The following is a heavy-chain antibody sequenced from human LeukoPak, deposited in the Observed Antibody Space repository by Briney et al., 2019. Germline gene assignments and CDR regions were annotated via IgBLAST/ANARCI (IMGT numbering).Heavy chain of an antibody. J-gene: IGHJ4*02. CDR1: GFTFSGHW. CDR3: ARLGYSDPYYFDN. CDR2: IKQDGSEK. V-gene: IGHV3-7*05. Sequence: GGSLRLSCEASGFTFSGHWMTWVRQSPGKGPEWVANIKQDGSEKYYLDSVKGRFTISRDNAKRSLYLQMTSLRVEDTAVYYCARLGYSDPYYFDNWGQGTLVTVSS. D-gene: IGHD5-12*01.